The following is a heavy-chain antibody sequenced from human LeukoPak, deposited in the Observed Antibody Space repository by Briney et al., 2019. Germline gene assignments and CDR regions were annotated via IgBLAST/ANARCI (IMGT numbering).Heavy chain of an antibody. CDR1: GYTFTGYY. CDR2: IIPIFGTA. J-gene: IGHJ4*02. Sequence: SVKVSCKASGYTFTGYYMHWVRQAPGQGLEWMGGIIPIFGTANYAQKFQGRVTITADKSTSTAYMELSSLRSEDTAVYYCAGDYDILTGYYPPLYWGQGTLVTVSS. D-gene: IGHD3-9*01. CDR3: AGDYDILTGYYPPLY. V-gene: IGHV1-69*06.